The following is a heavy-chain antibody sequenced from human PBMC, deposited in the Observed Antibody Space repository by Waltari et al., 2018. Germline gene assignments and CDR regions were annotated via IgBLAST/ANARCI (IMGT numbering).Heavy chain of an antibody. V-gene: IGHV4-59*01. CDR3: ARVRALEPYFDY. J-gene: IGHJ4*02. D-gene: IGHD1-1*01. CDR2: TYYSGST. Sequence: QVQLQESGPGLVKPSETLSLTCTVSGGSISSYYWSWIRQPPGKGLEWIGYTYYSGSTNYNPSLRSRVTISVDTSKNQFSLKLSSVTAADTAVYYCARVRALEPYFDYWGQGTLVTVSS. CDR1: GGSISSYY.